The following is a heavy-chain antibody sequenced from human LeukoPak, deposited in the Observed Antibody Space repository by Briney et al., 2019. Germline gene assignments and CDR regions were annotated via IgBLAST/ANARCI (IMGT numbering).Heavy chain of an antibody. CDR3: ARGGEVPAAIDWFDP. V-gene: IGHV1-2*02. J-gene: IGHJ5*02. Sequence: ASVKVSCKASGYTFTDYYMHWVRQAPGQGLEWMGWINPNSGGTNYAQKFQGRVTMTRDTSISTAYMELSRLRSDDTAVYYCARGGEVPAAIDWFDPWGQGTLVTVSS. D-gene: IGHD2-2*01. CDR1: GYTFTDYY. CDR2: INPNSGGT.